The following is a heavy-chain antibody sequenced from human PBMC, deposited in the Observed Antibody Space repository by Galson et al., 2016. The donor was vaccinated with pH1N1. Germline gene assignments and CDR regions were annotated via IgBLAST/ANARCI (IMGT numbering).Heavy chain of an antibody. V-gene: IGHV4-61*02. Sequence: TLSLTCTVSGGSISSDSDYWTWIRQPAGKGLEWIGRVSGTGTTKYNPSLKSRSPISINTSKNQFSLKMASVTAADTAVYFLARESLEWLIISGHRVELNWFDSWGQGTLVTVSS. CDR2: VSGTGTT. J-gene: IGHJ5*01. CDR1: GGSISSDSDY. CDR3: ARESLEWLIISGHRVELNWFDS. D-gene: IGHD3-3*01.